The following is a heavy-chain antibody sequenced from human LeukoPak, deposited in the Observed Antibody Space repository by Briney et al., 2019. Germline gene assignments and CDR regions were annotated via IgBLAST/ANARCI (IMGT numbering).Heavy chain of an antibody. V-gene: IGHV1-69*01. CDR2: IIPIFGTA. Sequence: SVKVSCKASGGTFSSYAISWVRQAPGQGLEWMGGIIPIFGTANYAQKFQGRVTITADESTSTAYMELSSLRSEDTAVYYCARSVGGVIGQFDYWGQGTLVTVSS. CDR1: GGTFSSYA. CDR3: ARSVGGVIGQFDY. D-gene: IGHD3-16*02. J-gene: IGHJ4*02.